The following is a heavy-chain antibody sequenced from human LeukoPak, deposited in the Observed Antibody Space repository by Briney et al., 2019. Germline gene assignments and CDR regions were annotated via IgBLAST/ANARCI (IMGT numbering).Heavy chain of an antibody. J-gene: IGHJ4*02. CDR3: ARALDSSSSRYQPFEY. D-gene: IGHD2-2*01. CDR2: VKQDGSEK. Sequence: PGGSLRLSCAASGFTLISYWMSWVRLAPGKGLEWVANVKQDGSEKYYVDSVKGRFTISRDNAKNSLYLQINSLRAEDTAVYYCARALDSSSSRYQPFEYWGQGTLVTVSS. CDR1: GFTLISYW. V-gene: IGHV3-7*01.